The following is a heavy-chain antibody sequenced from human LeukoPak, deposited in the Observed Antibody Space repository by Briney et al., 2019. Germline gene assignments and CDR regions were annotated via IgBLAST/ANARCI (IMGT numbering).Heavy chain of an antibody. D-gene: IGHD1-14*01. J-gene: IGHJ4*02. Sequence: PGGSLRLSCAASGFTFSDYYMGWSRQAPVKGLGLVSYISRNGDTIHYADPVKGRFTISRGNAKNFLFLQVNSLRAEDTAVYYCARDGDQMYEVYDYWGQGTLVTVSS. CDR2: ISRNGDTI. V-gene: IGHV3-11*04. CDR1: GFTFSDYY. CDR3: ARDGDQMYEVYDY.